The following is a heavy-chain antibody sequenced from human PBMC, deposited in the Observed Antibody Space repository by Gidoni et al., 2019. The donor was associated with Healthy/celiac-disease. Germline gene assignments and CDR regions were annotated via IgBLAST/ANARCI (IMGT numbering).Heavy chain of an antibody. J-gene: IGHJ5*02. Sequence: QLQLQESGPGLVKPSETLSLTCTVSGGSISSSSYYWGWIRQPPGKGLEWIGSIYYSGSTYYNPSLKSRVTISVDTSKNQFPLKLSSVTAADTAVYYCARLHGGWFDPWGQGTLVTVSS. V-gene: IGHV4-39*01. CDR1: GGSISSSSYY. D-gene: IGHD3-10*01. CDR3: ARLHGGWFDP. CDR2: IYYSGST.